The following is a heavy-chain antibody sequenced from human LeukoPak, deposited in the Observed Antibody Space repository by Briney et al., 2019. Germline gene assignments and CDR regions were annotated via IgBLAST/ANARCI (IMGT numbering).Heavy chain of an antibody. CDR3: ARLVGDVTTWDC. Sequence: GGSLRLSCTASGFSFSNYWMSWVGQAPGKGLEWVASIKQDESEKYYVDSVKGRFTTSRDNAKSSLYLQMNALRGEDTAVYYCARLVGDVTTWDCWGQGTLVTVSS. J-gene: IGHJ4*02. CDR2: IKQDESEK. D-gene: IGHD1-26*01. V-gene: IGHV3-7*03. CDR1: GFSFSNYW.